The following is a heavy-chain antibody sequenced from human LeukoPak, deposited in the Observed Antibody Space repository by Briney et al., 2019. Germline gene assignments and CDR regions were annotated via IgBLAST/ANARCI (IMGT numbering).Heavy chain of an antibody. Sequence: GGSLRLSCAASGFTFDDYAMHWVRQAPGKGLEWVPGISWNSGSIGYADSVKGRFTISRDNAKNSLYLQMNSLRAEDTALYYCAKDRGSSWYLGWFDPWGQGTLVTVSS. CDR3: AKDRGSSWYLGWFDP. D-gene: IGHD6-13*01. J-gene: IGHJ5*02. V-gene: IGHV3-9*01. CDR1: GFTFDDYA. CDR2: ISWNSGSI.